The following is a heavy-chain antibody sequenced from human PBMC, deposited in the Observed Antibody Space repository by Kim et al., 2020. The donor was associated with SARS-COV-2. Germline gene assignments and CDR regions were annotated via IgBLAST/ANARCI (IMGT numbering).Heavy chain of an antibody. D-gene: IGHD2-2*01. V-gene: IGHV3-53*01. Sequence: GGSLRLSCAASGFTVSSNYMSWVRQAPGKGLEWVSVIYSGGSTYYADSVKGRFTISRDNSKNTLYLQMNSLRAEDTAVYYCARDWGGDCSSTSCHDWGQGTMVTVSS. CDR1: GFTVSSNY. J-gene: IGHJ3*01. CDR2: IYSGGST. CDR3: ARDWGGDCSSTSCHD.